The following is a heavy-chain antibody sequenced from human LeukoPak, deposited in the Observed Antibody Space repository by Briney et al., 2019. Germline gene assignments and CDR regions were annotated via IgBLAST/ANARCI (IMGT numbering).Heavy chain of an antibody. V-gene: IGHV4-59*01. CDR2: IYYSGST. J-gene: IGHJ5*02. D-gene: IGHD6-13*01. Sequence: SETLFLTCTVSGGSISSDYWSWIRQSPGRGLGWIGYIYYSGSTTYNLSLKSRVTITVDTSKNHFSLKLSTLTAADTAVYYCARGAGLNGFDPWGQGTLVTVSS. CDR1: GGSISSDY. CDR3: ARGAGLNGFDP.